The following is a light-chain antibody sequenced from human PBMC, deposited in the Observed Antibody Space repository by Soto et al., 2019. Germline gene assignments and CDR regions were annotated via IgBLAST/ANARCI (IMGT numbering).Light chain of an antibody. CDR2: WAS. V-gene: IGKV4-1*01. CDR3: QQYYSTPFT. CDR1: QSVLYSSNNKNY. Sequence: DIVMTQSPDSLAVSLGERATINCKSSQSVLYSSNNKNYLAWYQQKPGQPPKLLIYWASTRESGVPDRFSGSGSGTDFTLTISSLQAQDVEVYYCQQYYSTPFTFGHGTKVDI. J-gene: IGKJ3*01.